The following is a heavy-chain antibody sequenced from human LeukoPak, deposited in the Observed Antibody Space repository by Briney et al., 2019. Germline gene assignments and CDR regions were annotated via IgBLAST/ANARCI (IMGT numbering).Heavy chain of an antibody. D-gene: IGHD3-10*02. CDR1: GFTFSSRA. Sequence: PGESLRLTCAASGFTFSSRAMSWVRQAPGKGLEWVSAISDSGDATYYADFAKGRFTISRDDSKNTLYLQMNSLRAEDTAVYYCAKDSPVCSYWGQGTLVTVSS. J-gene: IGHJ4*02. CDR2: ISDSGDAT. CDR3: AKDSPVCSY. V-gene: IGHV3-23*01.